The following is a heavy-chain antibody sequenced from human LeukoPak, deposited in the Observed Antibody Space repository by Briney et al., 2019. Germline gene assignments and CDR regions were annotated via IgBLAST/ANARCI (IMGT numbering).Heavy chain of an antibody. Sequence: GGSLRLSCAASGFTFSSYAVGWVRQAPGKGLEWVSAISGSGGSTYYADSVKGRFTISRDNSKNTLYLRMNSLRAEDTAVYSCAKTWGSKGRRDYYFDYWGQGTLVTVSS. CDR3: AKTWGSKGRRDYYFDY. V-gene: IGHV3-23*01. CDR1: GFTFSSYA. D-gene: IGHD7-27*01. CDR2: ISGSGGST. J-gene: IGHJ4*02.